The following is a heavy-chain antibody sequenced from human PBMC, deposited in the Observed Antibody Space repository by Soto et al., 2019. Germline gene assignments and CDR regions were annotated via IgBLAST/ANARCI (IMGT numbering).Heavy chain of an antibody. CDR2: ISYDGSNK. CDR1: GFTFSSYG. J-gene: IGHJ4*02. V-gene: IGHV3-30*18. D-gene: IGHD3-10*01. CDR3: AKEFYGSGSHNNFDY. Sequence: GGSLRLSCAASGFTFSSYGMHWVRQAPGKGLEWVAVISYDGSNKYYADSVKGRFTISRDNSKNTLYLQMNSLRAEDTAVYYCAKEFYGSGSHNNFDYWGQGTLVTVSS.